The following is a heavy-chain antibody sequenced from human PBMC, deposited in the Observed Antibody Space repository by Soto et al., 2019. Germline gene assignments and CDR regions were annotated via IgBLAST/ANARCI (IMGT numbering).Heavy chain of an antibody. CDR3: ARYKAVACSAYYYYGRDV. CDR1: GGSISSSNW. J-gene: IGHJ6*02. V-gene: IGHV4-4*02. D-gene: IGHD6-19*01. CDR2: IYHSGST. Sequence: PSETLSLTCAVSGGSISSSNWWSWVRQPPGKGLEWIGEIYHSGSTNYNPSLKSRVTISVDKSKNRFSLKLSSVTAADTAVYYCARYKAVACSAYYYYGRDVWGQGTTVTVSS.